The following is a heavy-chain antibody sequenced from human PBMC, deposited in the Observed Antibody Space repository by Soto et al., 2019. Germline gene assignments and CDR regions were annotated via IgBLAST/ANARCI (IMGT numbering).Heavy chain of an antibody. Sequence: SETLSLTCTVSGGSMSSEGYYWSWIRQHPGKGLEWIGYIYYSGTTNYNPSLKSRVTISVDKSNNQFSLRLTSVTAADTAFYYCARGVAMSTTPYYFDSWGQGALVTVSS. D-gene: IGHD1-1*01. V-gene: IGHV4-61*08. CDR3: ARGVAMSTTPYYFDS. CDR2: IYYSGTT. J-gene: IGHJ4*02. CDR1: GGSMSSEGYY.